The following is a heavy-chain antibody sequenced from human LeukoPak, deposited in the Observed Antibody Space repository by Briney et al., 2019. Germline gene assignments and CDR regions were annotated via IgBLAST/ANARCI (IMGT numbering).Heavy chain of an antibody. Sequence: PGGSLRLSCAASGFTFSSYSMNWVRQAPGKGLEWVSAISGSGGSTYYADSVKGRFTISRDNSKNTLYLQMNSLRAEDTAVYYCANQGRTVAHFDYWGQGTLVTVSS. CDR2: ISGSGGST. D-gene: IGHD4-23*01. CDR3: ANQGRTVAHFDY. J-gene: IGHJ4*02. V-gene: IGHV3-23*01. CDR1: GFTFSSYS.